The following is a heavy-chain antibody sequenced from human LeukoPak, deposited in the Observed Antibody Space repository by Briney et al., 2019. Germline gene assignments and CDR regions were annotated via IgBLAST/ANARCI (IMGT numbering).Heavy chain of an antibody. CDR2: IKQDGSEK. CDR3: ARGDRSSWDTYYFDY. V-gene: IGHV3-7*03. CDR1: GFTFSSYW. Sequence: GGLLRLSCAASGFTFSSYWMSWVRQAPGKGLEWVANIKQDGSEKYYVDSVKGRFTISRDNAKNSLYLQMYSLRAEDTAVYYCARGDRSSWDTYYFDYWGQGTLVTVSS. J-gene: IGHJ4*02. D-gene: IGHD6-13*01.